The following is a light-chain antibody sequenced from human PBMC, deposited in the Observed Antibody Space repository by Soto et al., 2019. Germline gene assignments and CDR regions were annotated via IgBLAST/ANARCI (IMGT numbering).Light chain of an antibody. CDR3: SSSAGSNNIGV. V-gene: IGLV2-8*01. J-gene: IGLJ1*01. Sequence: QSVLTQPPSASGSPGQSVTISCTGTSSDVGGYNYVSWYQQHPGKAPKLMIYEVTKRPSGVPDRFSGSKSGNTASLTVSGLQAEDEADYYCSSSAGSNNIGVFGTGTKVTVL. CDR2: EVT. CDR1: SSDVGGYNY.